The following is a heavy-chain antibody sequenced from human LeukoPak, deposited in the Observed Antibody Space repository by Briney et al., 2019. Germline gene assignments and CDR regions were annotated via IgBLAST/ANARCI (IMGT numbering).Heavy chain of an antibody. V-gene: IGHV3-48*01. CDR1: GFTFSTYG. J-gene: IGHJ4*02. CDR3: ARERGAILGATVIDY. Sequence: QTGGSLRLSCAASGFTFSTYGMNWVRQAPGKGLEWISYTSSSSSAIFYADSVRGRFTISRDNAKNLLYLQMNSLRAEDTAIYYCARERGAILGATVIDYWGQGTLVTVSS. CDR2: TSSSSSAI. D-gene: IGHD1-26*01.